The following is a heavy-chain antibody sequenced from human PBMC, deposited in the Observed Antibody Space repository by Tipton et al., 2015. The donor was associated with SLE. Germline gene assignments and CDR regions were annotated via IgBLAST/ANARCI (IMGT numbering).Heavy chain of an antibody. CDR2: IYYSGST. Sequence: TLSLTCTVSGGSISSYYWSWIRQPPEKGLEWIGYIYYSGSTNYNPSLKSRVTMSVDTSKNQFSLKLSSVTAADTAVYYCARSDYYDSSGTDAFDIWGQGTMVTVSS. V-gene: IGHV4-59*08. CDR1: GGSISSYY. D-gene: IGHD3-22*01. CDR3: ARSDYYDSSGTDAFDI. J-gene: IGHJ3*02.